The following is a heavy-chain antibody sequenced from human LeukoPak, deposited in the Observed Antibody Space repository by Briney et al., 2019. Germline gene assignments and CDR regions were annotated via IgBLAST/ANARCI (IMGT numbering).Heavy chain of an antibody. CDR3: ARSERTSYYYYYMDV. CDR2: IYYSGST. CDR1: GGSISSYY. J-gene: IGHJ6*03. Sequence: KPSETLSLTCTVSGGSISSYYWSWIRQPPGKGLEWIGYIYYSGSTNYNPSLKSRVTISVDTSKNQFSLKLSSVTAADTAVYYCARSERTSYYYYYMDVWGKGTTVTVSS. V-gene: IGHV4-59*08.